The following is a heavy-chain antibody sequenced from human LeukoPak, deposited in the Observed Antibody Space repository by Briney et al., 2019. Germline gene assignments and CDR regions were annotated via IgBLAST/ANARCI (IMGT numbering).Heavy chain of an antibody. D-gene: IGHD2-2*01. Sequence: PGESLKISCKASGYTFTGDWIGWVRQMPGKGLEWMGISYPGDSDTKYSAPFQGQVTISADKSISTAYLQWSSLKASDTAMYYCARCGCTSCSYPRYYYYYMDVWGKGTTVTVSS. J-gene: IGHJ6*03. CDR1: GYTFTGDW. CDR3: ARCGCTSCSYPRYYYYYMDV. CDR2: SYPGDSDT. V-gene: IGHV5-51*01.